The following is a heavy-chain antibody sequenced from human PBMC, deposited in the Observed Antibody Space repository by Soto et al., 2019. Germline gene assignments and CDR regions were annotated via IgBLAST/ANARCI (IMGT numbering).Heavy chain of an antibody. J-gene: IGHJ6*02. CDR3: AKDNWEYDFWSGYYTRGNYYGMDV. CDR2: ISGSGGST. CDR1: GFTFSSYA. V-gene: IGHV3-23*01. Sequence: GGSLRLSCAASGFTFSSYAMSWVRQAPGKGLEWVSAISGSGGSTYYADSVKGRFTISRDNSKNTLYLQMNSPRAEDTAVYYCAKDNWEYDFWSGYYTRGNYYGMDVWGQGTTVTVS. D-gene: IGHD3-3*01.